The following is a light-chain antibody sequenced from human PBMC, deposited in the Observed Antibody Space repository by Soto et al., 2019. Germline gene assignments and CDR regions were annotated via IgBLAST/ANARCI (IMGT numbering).Light chain of an antibody. V-gene: IGKV3-20*01. CDR2: GAS. CDR1: QSVSSSY. Sequence: EIVLTQSPGTLSLSQRRRATLSCRASQSVSSSYLAWYQQTPGQAPRLLIYGASSRATGLPDRFSGSGSGTDFTLTISRLEPEDFAVYYCQQYGSSSTCGGGTKVDIK. J-gene: IGKJ4*01. CDR3: QQYGSSST.